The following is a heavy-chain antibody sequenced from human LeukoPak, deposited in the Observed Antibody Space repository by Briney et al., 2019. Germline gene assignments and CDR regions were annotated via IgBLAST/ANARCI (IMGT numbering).Heavy chain of an antibody. CDR3: AKDISVAGTGGAFDI. CDR2: ISGDGGST. J-gene: IGHJ3*02. D-gene: IGHD6-19*01. V-gene: IGHV3-43*02. CDR1: GFTFDDYA. Sequence: GGSLRLSCAASGFTFDDYAMHWVRQAPGKGLEWVSLISGDGGSTYYADSVKGRFTTSRDNSKNSLYLQMNSLRTEDTALYYCAKDISVAGTGGAFDIWGQGTMVTVSS.